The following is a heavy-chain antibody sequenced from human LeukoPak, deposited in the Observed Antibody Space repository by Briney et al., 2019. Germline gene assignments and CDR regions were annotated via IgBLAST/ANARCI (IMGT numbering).Heavy chain of an antibody. CDR1: GGSISSSSYY. J-gene: IGHJ4*02. D-gene: IGHD3-3*01. Sequence: SETLSLTCTVSGGSISSSSYYWGWIRQPPGKGLEWIGSIYYSGSTYYNLSLKSRVTISVDTSKNQFSLKLSSVTAADTAVYYCAGATRGWPTLEWLLYKDYWGQGTLVTVSS. CDR2: IYYSGST. V-gene: IGHV4-39*01. CDR3: AGATRGWPTLEWLLYKDY.